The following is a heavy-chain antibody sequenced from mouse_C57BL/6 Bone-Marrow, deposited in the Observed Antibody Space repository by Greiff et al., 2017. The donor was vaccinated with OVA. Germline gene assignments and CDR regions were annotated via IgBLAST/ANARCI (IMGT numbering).Heavy chain of an antibody. V-gene: IGHV5-4*01. CDR2: ISDGGSYT. J-gene: IGHJ3*01. D-gene: IGHD2-4*01. CDR3: ARGSTMIRGWFAY. Sequence: EVQGVESGGGLVKPGGSLKLSCAASGFTFSSYAMSWVRQTPEKRLEWVATISDGGSYTYYPDNVKGRFTISRDNAKNNLYLQMSHLKSEDTAMYYCARGSTMIRGWFAYWGQGTLVTVSA. CDR1: GFTFSSYA.